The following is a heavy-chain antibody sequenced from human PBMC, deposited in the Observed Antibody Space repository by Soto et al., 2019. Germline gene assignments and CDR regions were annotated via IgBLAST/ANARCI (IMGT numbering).Heavy chain of an antibody. V-gene: IGHV3-23*01. CDR1: GFTFSSYA. CDR3: AKAREYYYYGMDV. J-gene: IGHJ6*02. CDR2: ISGSGGST. D-gene: IGHD3-10*01. Sequence: GGSLRLSCAASGFTFSSYAMIWVRQAPGKGLEWVSAISGSGGSTYYADSVKGRFTISRDNSKNTLYLQMNSLRAEDTAVYYCAKAREYYYYGMDVWGQGTTVTVSS.